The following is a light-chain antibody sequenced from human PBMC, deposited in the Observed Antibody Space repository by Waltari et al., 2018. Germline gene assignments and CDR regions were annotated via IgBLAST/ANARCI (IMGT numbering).Light chain of an antibody. CDR2: QDK. J-gene: IGLJ2*01. Sequence: YELTQQPSVSESQGQTANITCPGNKSGDKFVSWYQLKPSKSPVLVIYQDKKRPSGIPERLSGANSGNTATLTIRWTQAADEADVYCQAWDSTTVVFGGGTKLTVL. V-gene: IGLV3-1*01. CDR3: QAWDSTTVV. CDR1: KSGDKF.